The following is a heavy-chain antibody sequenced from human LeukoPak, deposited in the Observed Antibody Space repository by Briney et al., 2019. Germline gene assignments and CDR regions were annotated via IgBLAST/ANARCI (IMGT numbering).Heavy chain of an antibody. Sequence: SETLSLTCTVSGGSVSSYYWSWIRQPPGKGLEWIGYIYNSENTKYNSSLESRVTISVDTSKNQFFLKLSSVTAADTAVYYCARFHSGPSGWYVLWYYDLWGRGTLVTVSS. J-gene: IGHJ2*01. V-gene: IGHV4-4*09. CDR3: ARFHSGPSGWYVLWYYDL. CDR1: GGSVSSYY. D-gene: IGHD6-19*01. CDR2: IYNSENT.